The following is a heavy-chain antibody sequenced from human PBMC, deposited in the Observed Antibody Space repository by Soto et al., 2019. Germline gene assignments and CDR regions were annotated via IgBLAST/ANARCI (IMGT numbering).Heavy chain of an antibody. CDR3: ARDSAVAGIGY. Sequence: QAQLVESGGGVVQPGRSLRLSCTASGFSFSNYGMHWVRQAPGKGLEWVAVIWHDGSNKYYVDSVKGRFTISRDNSKNTLYLQMNSLRAEDTAVYYCARDSAVAGIGYWGQGTLVTVSS. V-gene: IGHV3-33*01. CDR1: GFSFSNYG. CDR2: IWHDGSNK. D-gene: IGHD6-19*01. J-gene: IGHJ4*02.